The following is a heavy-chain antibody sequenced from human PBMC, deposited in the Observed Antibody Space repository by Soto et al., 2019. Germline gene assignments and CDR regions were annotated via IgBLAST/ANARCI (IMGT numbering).Heavy chain of an antibody. CDR1: GFTFSSYS. V-gene: IGHV3-21*01. J-gene: IGHJ4*02. Sequence: GGSLRLSCAASGFTFSSYSMNWVRQAPGKGLEWVSSISSSSSYIYYADSVKGRFTISRDNAKNSLYLQMNSLRAEDTAVYYCARDLDYDFWSGYSGVIYFDYWGQGTLGTVSS. D-gene: IGHD3-3*01. CDR2: ISSSSSYI. CDR3: ARDLDYDFWSGYSGVIYFDY.